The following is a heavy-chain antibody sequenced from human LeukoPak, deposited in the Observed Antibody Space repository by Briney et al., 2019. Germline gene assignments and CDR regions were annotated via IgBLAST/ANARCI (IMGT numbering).Heavy chain of an antibody. V-gene: IGHV4-59*01. CDR3: ARGINWVDY. D-gene: IGHD7-27*01. J-gene: IGHJ4*02. CDR1: GGSISSYY. CDR2: IYYSGST. Sequence: SETLSLTCTVSGGSISSYYWSWMRQPPGKGLEWIGYIYYSGSTNYNPSLKSRVTISVDTSKNQFSLKLSSVTAADTAVYYCARGINWVDYWGQGTLVTVSS.